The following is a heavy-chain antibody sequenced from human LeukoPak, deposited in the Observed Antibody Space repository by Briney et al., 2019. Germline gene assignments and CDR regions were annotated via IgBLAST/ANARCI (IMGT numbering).Heavy chain of an antibody. CDR2: ISSSGRTI. CDR3: ARNGDNYFDL. CDR1: GFTFSDYY. Sequence: GGSLRLSCAASGFTFSDYYMSWIRQAPGKGLEWVSYISSSGRTIIYANSVQGRFTISRDNAKNSLHLQMNSLRVEDTAVYYCARNGDNYFDLWGQGTLVTVSS. D-gene: IGHD2-8*01. J-gene: IGHJ5*02. V-gene: IGHV3-11*01.